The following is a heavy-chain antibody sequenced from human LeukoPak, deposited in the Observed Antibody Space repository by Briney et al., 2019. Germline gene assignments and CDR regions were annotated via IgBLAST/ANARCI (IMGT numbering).Heavy chain of an antibody. Sequence: GGSLRLSCAASGFTFDDYTMHWVRQAPGKGLEWVSLISWDGGSTYYADSVKGRFTISRDNSKNSLYLQMNSLRTEDTALYYCAKATYCSSTSCSYFDYWGQGTLVTVSS. J-gene: IGHJ4*02. CDR2: ISWDGGST. CDR1: GFTFDDYT. CDR3: AKATYCSSTSCSYFDY. V-gene: IGHV3-43*01. D-gene: IGHD2-2*01.